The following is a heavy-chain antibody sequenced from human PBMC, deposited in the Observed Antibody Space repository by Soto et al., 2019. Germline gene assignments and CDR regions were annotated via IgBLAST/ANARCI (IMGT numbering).Heavy chain of an antibody. Sequence: EVQLLESGGGLVQPGGSLRLSCAASGFTFSSYAMSWVRQAPGKGLEWVSAISGSGGSTYYADSVKGRFTISRDNSKNTLYLQMNSLRAEDTAVYYCAKGGDDYIWGSYRCDYWGQGTLVTVSS. D-gene: IGHD3-16*02. J-gene: IGHJ4*02. CDR2: ISGSGGST. V-gene: IGHV3-23*01. CDR1: GFTFSSYA. CDR3: AKGGDDYIWGSYRCDY.